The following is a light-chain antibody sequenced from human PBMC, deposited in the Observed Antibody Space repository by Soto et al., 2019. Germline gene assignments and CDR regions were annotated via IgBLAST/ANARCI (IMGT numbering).Light chain of an antibody. CDR1: QTINNW. CDR3: QQYETYWT. V-gene: IGKV1-5*03. Sequence: EIQMTQSPSTLSASVGDRVTITCRASQTINNWLAWYQQRPGKAPKLLIYEASSLETGVPSRFSGSGSGTDFTLTIPGLQPDDFASYYCQQYETYWTFGQGTKVEIK. J-gene: IGKJ1*01. CDR2: EAS.